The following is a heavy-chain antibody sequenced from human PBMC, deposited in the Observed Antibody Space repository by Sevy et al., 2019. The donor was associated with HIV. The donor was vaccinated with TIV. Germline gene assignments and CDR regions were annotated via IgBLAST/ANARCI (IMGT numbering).Heavy chain of an antibody. V-gene: IGHV4-34*01. CDR3: ARGGRRRITMVRGVVNWFDP. CDR1: GGSFSGYY. Sequence: SETLSLTCAVYGGSFSGYYWSWIRQPPGKGLEWIGEINHSGGTNYNPSLKSRVTISVDTSKNQFSLKLSSVTAADTAVYYCARGGRRRITMVRGVVNWFDPWGQGTLVTVSS. D-gene: IGHD3-10*01. CDR2: INHSGGT. J-gene: IGHJ5*02.